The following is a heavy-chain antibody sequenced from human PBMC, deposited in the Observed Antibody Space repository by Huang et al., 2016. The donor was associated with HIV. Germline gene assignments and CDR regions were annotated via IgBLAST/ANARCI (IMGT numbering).Heavy chain of an antibody. CDR1: GYTFTRYA. D-gene: IGHD6-13*01. Sequence: QVQLVQSGSELKKPGASVKVSCKASGYTFTRYALNWVRKAPGQGLAWMGWSNTNTGNPTYAQCVTERFVFSWDTAVSTAYLQISSLKAEDTAVYYCARGLYSSSWAPFDYWGQGTLVTVSS. J-gene: IGHJ4*02. CDR2: SNTNTGNP. V-gene: IGHV7-4-1*02. CDR3: ARGLYSSSWAPFDY.